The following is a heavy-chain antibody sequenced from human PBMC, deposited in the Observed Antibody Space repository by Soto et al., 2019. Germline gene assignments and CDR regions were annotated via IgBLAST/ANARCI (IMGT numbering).Heavy chain of an antibody. V-gene: IGHV5-51*01. J-gene: IGHJ6*02. CDR1: GYSFTSYW. Sequence: PGESLKISCKGSGYSFTSYWIGWVRQMPGKGLEWMGIIYPGDSDTRYSPSFQGQVTISADKSISTAYLQWSSLKASDTAMYYCARPLRDGYTHYYGMDVWGQGTTVTVSS. CDR3: ARPLRDGYTHYYGMDV. D-gene: IGHD5-12*01. CDR2: IYPGDSDT.